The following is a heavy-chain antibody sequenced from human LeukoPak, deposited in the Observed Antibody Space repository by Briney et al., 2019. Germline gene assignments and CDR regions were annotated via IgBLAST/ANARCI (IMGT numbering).Heavy chain of an antibody. D-gene: IGHD6-19*01. Sequence: ASVEVSCKASGGTSSSYAISWVRQAPGQGLEWMGGIIPIFGTANYAQKFQGRVTITADESTSTAYMELSSLRSEDTAVYYRASMDSSGPNYYGMDVWGQGTTVTVSS. CDR3: ASMDSSGPNYYGMDV. CDR2: IIPIFGTA. V-gene: IGHV1-69*13. J-gene: IGHJ6*02. CDR1: GGTSSSYA.